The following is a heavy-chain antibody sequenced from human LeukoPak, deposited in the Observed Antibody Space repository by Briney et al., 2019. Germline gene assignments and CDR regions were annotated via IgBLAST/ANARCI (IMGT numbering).Heavy chain of an antibody. CDR2: IYHSGST. J-gene: IGHJ4*02. CDR3: ARVNVGIRASFDY. V-gene: IGHV4-38-2*02. D-gene: IGHD5-18*01. CDR1: GYFISSGYY. Sequence: PSETLSLTCTVSGYFISSGYYWGWIRQPPGKGLEWIGSIYHSGSTYYNPSLKSRVTISVDTSKNQFSLKLSSVTAADTAVYYCARVNVGIRASFDYWGQGTLVTVSS.